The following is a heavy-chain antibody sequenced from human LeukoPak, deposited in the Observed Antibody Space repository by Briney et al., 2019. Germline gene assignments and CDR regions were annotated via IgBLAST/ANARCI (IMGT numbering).Heavy chain of an antibody. J-gene: IGHJ1*01. CDR2: ISGSGGST. Sequence: GGSLGLSCAASGFTFSSYAMSWVRQAPGKGLEWVSAISGSGGSTYYADSVKGRFTISRDNSKNTLYLQMNSLRAEDTAVYYCAKDSMITFGGVIVRRYFQHWGQGALVTVSS. CDR1: GFTFSSYA. CDR3: AKDSMITFGGVIVRRYFQH. D-gene: IGHD3-16*02. V-gene: IGHV3-23*01.